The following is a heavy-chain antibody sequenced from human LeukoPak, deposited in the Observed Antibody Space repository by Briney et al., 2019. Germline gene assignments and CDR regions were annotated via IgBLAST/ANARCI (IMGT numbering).Heavy chain of an antibody. J-gene: IGHJ6*02. V-gene: IGHV3-33*01. CDR3: ARDLRDFWSGLFGMDV. Sequence: PGGSLRLSCAASGSTFSSYGMHWVRQAPGKGLEWVVVIWYDGSNKYYADSVKGRFTISRDNSKNTLYLQMNSLRAEDTAVYYCARDLRDFWSGLFGMDVWGQGTTVTVSS. D-gene: IGHD3-3*01. CDR2: IWYDGSNK. CDR1: GSTFSSYG.